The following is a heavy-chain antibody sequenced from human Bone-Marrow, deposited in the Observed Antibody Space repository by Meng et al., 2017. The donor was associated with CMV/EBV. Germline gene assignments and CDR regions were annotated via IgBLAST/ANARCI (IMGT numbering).Heavy chain of an antibody. Sequence: QVQLQESGPGLVNPSATLSLTCTVSGGSVSSFYWSWIRQPPGKGLEWIAYIYYRGSPNYNPSLKSRVTISVDTSKNQFSLRLASVTAADTAVYYCARNAALGQQLFDAFDVWGQGTMVTVSS. J-gene: IGHJ3*01. CDR3: ARNAALGQQLFDAFDV. V-gene: IGHV4-59*02. CDR2: IYYRGSP. CDR1: GGSVSSFY. D-gene: IGHD3-10*01.